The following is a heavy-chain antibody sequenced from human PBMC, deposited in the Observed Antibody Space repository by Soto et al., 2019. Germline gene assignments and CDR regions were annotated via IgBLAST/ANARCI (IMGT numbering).Heavy chain of an antibody. Sequence: SETLSLTCTVSGGAISSGGYYWSWIRQHPGKALEWIGFIYYSGSTYYNPSLRSRVTISLDTSKSQFSLKLSSMTAADTAVYYCARQIHGYDGNLHRRYFDYWAQGTMVTVYS. CDR3: ARQIHGYDGNLHRRYFDY. V-gene: IGHV4-31*03. CDR1: GGAISSGGYY. D-gene: IGHD5-12*01. CDR2: IYYSGST. J-gene: IGHJ4*02.